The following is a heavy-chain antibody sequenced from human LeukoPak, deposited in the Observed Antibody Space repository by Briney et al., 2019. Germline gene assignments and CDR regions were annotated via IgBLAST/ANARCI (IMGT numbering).Heavy chain of an antibody. D-gene: IGHD6-13*01. Sequence: GGSLRLSCAASGFTFSSYAMSWVRQAPGKGLEWVSGISWNSGSIGYADSVKGRFTISRDNAKNSLYLQMNSLRAEDTALYYCAKGPSRVAAAGYFDYWGQGTLVTVSS. V-gene: IGHV3-9*01. J-gene: IGHJ4*02. CDR3: AKGPSRVAAAGYFDY. CDR2: ISWNSGSI. CDR1: GFTFSSYA.